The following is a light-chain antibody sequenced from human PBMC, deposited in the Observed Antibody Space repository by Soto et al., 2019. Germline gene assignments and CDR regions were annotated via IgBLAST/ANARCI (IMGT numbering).Light chain of an antibody. Sequence: QSVLTQPPSTSGTPGQSVTISCSGSSSNIGRNYLYWYQQLPGTAPKLLIYSSNQRPSGVPDRFSASKSGTSASLAISGLRSEDEADYYCAAWDGSLSGWVFGGGTKLTVL. V-gene: IGLV1-47*02. J-gene: IGLJ3*02. CDR2: SSN. CDR3: AAWDGSLSGWV. CDR1: SSNIGRNY.